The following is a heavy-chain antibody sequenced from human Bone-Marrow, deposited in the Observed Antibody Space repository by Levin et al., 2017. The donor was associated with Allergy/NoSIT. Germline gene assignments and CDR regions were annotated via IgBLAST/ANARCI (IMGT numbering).Heavy chain of an antibody. CDR1: GFPFSRDW. V-gene: IGHV3-74*01. J-gene: IGHJ6*02. Sequence: GESLKISCAASGFPFSRDWMHWVRQAPGKGLVWVSCIYGDGSSPTYADSVKGRFTISRDNAKNTLYLEMSSLRAADTAVYYCARDQGYAMDVWGQGTTVIVSS. CDR2: IYGDGSSP. CDR3: ARDQGYAMDV.